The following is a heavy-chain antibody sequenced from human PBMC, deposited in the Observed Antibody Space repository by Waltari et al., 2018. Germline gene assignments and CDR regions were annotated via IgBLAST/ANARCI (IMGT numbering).Heavy chain of an antibody. CDR2: IYYSWST. Sequence: QVQLQESGPGLVKPSQTLSLTCTVSGGSISSGGYYWSWIRQHPGKGLEWIGYIYYSWSTYYNPALKSRVTISGDTSKNQFSLKLSSVTAADTAVYYCARDSGYDWAHHAFDIWGQGTMVTVSS. CDR3: ARDSGYDWAHHAFDI. D-gene: IGHD5-12*01. CDR1: GGSISSGGYY. V-gene: IGHV4-31*03. J-gene: IGHJ3*02.